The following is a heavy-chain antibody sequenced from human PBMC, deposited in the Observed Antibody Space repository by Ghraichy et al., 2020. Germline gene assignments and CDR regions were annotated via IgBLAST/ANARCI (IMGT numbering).Heavy chain of an antibody. V-gene: IGHV2-5*02. J-gene: IGHJ6*03. CDR2: IYWDDDK. CDR3: AHSFTPPRGYYYYYMDV. Sequence: SGPTLVKPTQTLTLTCTFSGFSLSTSGVGVGWIRQPPGKALEWLALIYWDDDKRYSPSLKSRLTITKDTSKNQVVLTMTNMDPVDTATYYCAHSFTPPRGYYYYYMDVWGKGTTVTVSS. CDR1: GFSLSTSGVG. D-gene: IGHD2-15*01.